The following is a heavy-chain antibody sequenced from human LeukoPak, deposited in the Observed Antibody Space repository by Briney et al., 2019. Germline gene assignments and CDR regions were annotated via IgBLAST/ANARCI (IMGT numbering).Heavy chain of an antibody. Sequence: SETLSLTCTVSGGSISSGSYYWSWIRQPAGKGLEWIGRIYTSGSTNYNPSLKSRVTMSVDTSKNQFSLKLSSVTAADTAVYYRARDSPYSSSWYPDYWGQGTLVTVSS. CDR2: IYTSGST. D-gene: IGHD6-13*01. CDR3: ARDSPYSSSWYPDY. J-gene: IGHJ4*02. V-gene: IGHV4-61*02. CDR1: GGSISSGSYY.